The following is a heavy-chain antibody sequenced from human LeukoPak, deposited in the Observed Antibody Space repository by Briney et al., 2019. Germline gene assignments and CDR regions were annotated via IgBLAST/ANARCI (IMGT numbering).Heavy chain of an antibody. CDR2: IYYSGST. V-gene: IGHV4-31*03. CDR1: GGSISSGGYY. D-gene: IGHD3-3*01. Sequence: PSETLSLTCTVSGGSISSGGYYWSWIRQHPGKGLEWIGYIYYSGSTYYNPSLKSRVTISVDTSKNQFSLKLSSVTAADTAVYYCARDITNSAFWSGPDVWGKGTTVTVSS. CDR3: ARDITNSAFWSGPDV. J-gene: IGHJ6*04.